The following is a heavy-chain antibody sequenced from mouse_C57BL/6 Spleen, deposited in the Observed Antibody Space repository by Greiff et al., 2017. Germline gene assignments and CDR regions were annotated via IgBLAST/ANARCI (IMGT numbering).Heavy chain of an antibody. Sequence: VQLQQPGAELVRPGSSVKLSCKASGYTFTSYWMHWVKQRPIQGLEWIGNIGPSDSETHYNQKFKDKATLTVDKSSSTAYMQLSSLTSEDSAVYYCARSWDPGAWFAYWGQGTLVTVSA. CDR2: IGPSDSET. CDR3: ARSWDPGAWFAY. CDR1: GYTFTSYW. V-gene: IGHV1-52*01. J-gene: IGHJ3*01. D-gene: IGHD4-1*01.